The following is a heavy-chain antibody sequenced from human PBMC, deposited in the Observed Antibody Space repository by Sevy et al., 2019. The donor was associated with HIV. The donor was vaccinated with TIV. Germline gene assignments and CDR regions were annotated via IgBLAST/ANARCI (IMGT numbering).Heavy chain of an antibody. Sequence: GGSLRLSCVASGFTFTNYAMSWVRQAPGKGLEWVSALSGTGGSTYYADSVKGRFTISRDNSKNTLYLQMNSLRVEDTVVYYCANDLDIIGVAAAIALSYWGQGTLVTVSS. V-gene: IGHV3-23*01. CDR2: LSGTGGST. D-gene: IGHD2-2*01. CDR1: GFTFTNYA. J-gene: IGHJ4*01. CDR3: ANDLDIIGVAAAIALSY.